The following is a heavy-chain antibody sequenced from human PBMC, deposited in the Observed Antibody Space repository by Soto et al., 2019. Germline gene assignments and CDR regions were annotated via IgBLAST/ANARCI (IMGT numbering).Heavy chain of an antibody. J-gene: IGHJ6*02. CDR3: ESDCSSHTCYRQGGMDV. D-gene: IGHD2-2*02. Sequence: QVQLVESGGGVVQPGRSLTLSCAASGFSLNSYAMHWVAQAPGKGLEWVAVISYDGSNKFYGDSVKGRFTISRDNSKNTVYLQMDSLRTEDTAVYYCESDCSSHTCYRQGGMDVWGQGTTVTVSS. CDR1: GFSLNSYA. CDR2: ISYDGSNK. V-gene: IGHV3-30-3*01.